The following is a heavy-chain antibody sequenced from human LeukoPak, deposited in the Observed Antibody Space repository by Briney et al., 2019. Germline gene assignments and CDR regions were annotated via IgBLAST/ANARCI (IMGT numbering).Heavy chain of an antibody. Sequence: GRSLRLSCAASGLTVSSNYITWGRQAAGKGLEWVSVIYAGGATCYGDSVKGRFSISRDNSKNMVYLEMNSLRAEDTDVYYCARLRGSSSSSCYLGYWGQGTLFTVSS. CDR1: GLTVSSNY. D-gene: IGHD2-15*01. J-gene: IGHJ4*02. CDR3: ARLRGSSSSSCYLGY. V-gene: IGHV3-53*01. CDR2: IYAGGAT.